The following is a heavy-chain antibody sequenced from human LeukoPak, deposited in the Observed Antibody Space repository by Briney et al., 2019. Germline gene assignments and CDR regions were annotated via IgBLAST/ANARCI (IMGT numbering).Heavy chain of an antibody. V-gene: IGHV3-23*01. CDR2: VSGSGGST. J-gene: IGHJ5*02. D-gene: IGHD1-1*01. Sequence: PGGSLRLSCAASGFTFSSYAMGWVRQAPGKGLEWVSSVSGSGGSTYYADSVKGRFTTSRDNSNNTLYLQMNSLRAEDTAVYYCAKSNGYRVYNWFDPWGQGTLVTVSS. CDR1: GFTFSSYA. CDR3: AKSNGYRVYNWFDP.